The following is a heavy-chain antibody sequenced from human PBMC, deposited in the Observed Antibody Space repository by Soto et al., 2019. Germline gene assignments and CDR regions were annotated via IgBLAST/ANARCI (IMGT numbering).Heavy chain of an antibody. CDR1: GYTFTSYG. CDR2: ISAYNGNT. D-gene: IGHD6-19*01. J-gene: IGHJ6*02. CDR3: ARGPVAGTGDYYYGMDV. V-gene: IGHV1-18*04. Sequence: ASVKVSCKASGYTFTSYGISWVRQAPGQGLEWMGWISAYNGNTNYAQKLQGRVTMTTDTSTSTAYMELRSLRSDDTAVYYCARGPVAGTGDYYYGMDVWGQGTTVTVSS.